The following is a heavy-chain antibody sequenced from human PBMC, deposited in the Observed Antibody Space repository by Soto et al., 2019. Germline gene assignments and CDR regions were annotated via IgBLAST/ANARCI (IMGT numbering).Heavy chain of an antibody. CDR1: GDSVSNNGAA. CDR3: ARVTTKLFDY. J-gene: IGHJ4*02. D-gene: IGHD3-3*01. CDR2: TYYRSKWYS. Sequence: SQTLSLTCAISGDSVSNNGAAWSWIRQSPSRGLEWLGRTYYRSKWYSDYAVSVKSRITINPDTSKNQFSLQLNSVIPEDTAVYYCARVTTKLFDYWGQGTQVTVSS. V-gene: IGHV6-1*01.